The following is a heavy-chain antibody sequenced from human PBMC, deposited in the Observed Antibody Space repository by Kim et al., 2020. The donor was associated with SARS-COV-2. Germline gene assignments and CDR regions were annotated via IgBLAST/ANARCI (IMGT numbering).Heavy chain of an antibody. Sequence: GGSLRLSCVASEFTFSTFWVTWVRQAPGKGLEWVARLKQDGSETYYADSVKGRFTVSTDNAKNSMHLQMNSLRVEDTAVYYCASGYYYGSGRLDVWGQG. CDR3: ASGYYYGSGRLDV. CDR2: LKQDGSET. J-gene: IGHJ6*02. V-gene: IGHV3-7*01. CDR1: EFTFSTFW. D-gene: IGHD3-10*01.